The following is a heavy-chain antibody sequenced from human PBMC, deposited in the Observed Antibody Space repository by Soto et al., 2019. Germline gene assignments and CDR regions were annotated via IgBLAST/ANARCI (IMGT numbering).Heavy chain of an antibody. Sequence: QVQLQQWGAGLLKPSETLSLTCAVYGGSFSGYYWSWIRQPPGKGLEWIGEINHSGSTNYNPSLKIRVTISVDTSKNQFSLKLSSVTAADTAVYYCARGQRYFDWLLWAFDYWGQGTLVTVSS. J-gene: IGHJ4*02. CDR2: INHSGST. CDR3: ARGQRYFDWLLWAFDY. D-gene: IGHD3-9*01. V-gene: IGHV4-34*01. CDR1: GGSFSGYY.